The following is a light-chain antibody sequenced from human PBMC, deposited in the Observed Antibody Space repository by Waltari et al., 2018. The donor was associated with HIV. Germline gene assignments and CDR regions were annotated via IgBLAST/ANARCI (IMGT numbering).Light chain of an antibody. Sequence: QSVLTQPPSESGTPGQRATIACSGSSSNIGDNPVTWYHQVPGTAPQVLIYSDNQRPSGVPDRFSGSKSGTSVSLAISGLQSEDEADYYCATWDDSLNEWVFGGGTKLTVL. V-gene: IGLV1-44*01. J-gene: IGLJ3*02. CDR3: ATWDDSLNEWV. CDR1: SSNIGDNP. CDR2: SDN.